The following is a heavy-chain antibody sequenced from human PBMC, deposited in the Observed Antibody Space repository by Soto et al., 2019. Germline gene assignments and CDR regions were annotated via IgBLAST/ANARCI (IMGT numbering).Heavy chain of an antibody. J-gene: IGHJ6*02. D-gene: IGHD6-13*01. V-gene: IGHV1-3*01. CDR2: INAGNGNT. CDR1: GYTFTSYA. CDR3: ARVRAEQLAPEAYGMDV. Sequence: PRPSVKVSCKASGYTFTSYAMHWVRQAPGQRLEWMGWINAGNGNTKYSQKFQGRVTITRDTSASTAYMELSSLRSEDTAVYYCARVRAEQLAPEAYGMDVWGQGTTVTVSS.